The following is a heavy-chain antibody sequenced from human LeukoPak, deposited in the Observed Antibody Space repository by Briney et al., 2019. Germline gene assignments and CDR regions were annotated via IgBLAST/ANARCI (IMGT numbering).Heavy chain of an antibody. J-gene: IGHJ4*02. V-gene: IGHV1-18*01. Sequence: ASVKVSCRPSGYTFTTYGLSWVRQAPGQGLEWMGWISAYNGNTNYARKLQGRVTMTTDTSTSTAYMELRSLRSDDTAVYYCARDGGSQQGFDYWGQGTLVTVSS. CDR3: ARDGGSQQGFDY. CDR1: GYTFTTYG. CDR2: ISAYNGNT. D-gene: IGHD1-26*01.